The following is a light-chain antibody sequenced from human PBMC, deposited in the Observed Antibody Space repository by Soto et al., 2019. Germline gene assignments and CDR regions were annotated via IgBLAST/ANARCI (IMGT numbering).Light chain of an antibody. CDR1: SSNIGAGYD. V-gene: IGLV1-40*01. CDR3: QSYDSSLSGYV. CDR2: VNS. J-gene: IGLJ1*01. Sequence: QSALTQPPSVSGAPGQRVTISCTGSSSNIGAGYDVHWYQQLPGTAPRLLIYVNSNRPSGVPDRFSGSKSGTSASLAITGLQAEDEADYYCQSYDSSLSGYVFGTGTKLTVL.